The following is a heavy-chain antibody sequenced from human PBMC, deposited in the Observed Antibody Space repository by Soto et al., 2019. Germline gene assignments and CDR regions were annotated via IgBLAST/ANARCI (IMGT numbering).Heavy chain of an antibody. CDR1: GGSIRSDDYY. J-gene: IGHJ3*02. V-gene: IGHV4-30-4*08. CDR3: ASVAYYTTAFDI. Sequence: SETLSLTCTVSGGSIRSDDYYWSWIRQHPGKGLESIGYIYYSGSTYYNPSLKSRVTISVDRSKNQFSLKLSSVTAADTAVYYCASVAYYTTAFDIWGQGTMVTVSS. CDR2: IYYSGST. D-gene: IGHD2-2*02.